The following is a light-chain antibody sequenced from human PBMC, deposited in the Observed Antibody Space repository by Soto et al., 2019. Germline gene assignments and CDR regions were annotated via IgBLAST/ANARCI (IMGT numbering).Light chain of an antibody. CDR3: QQYNRYPYS. V-gene: IGKV1-5*03. J-gene: IGKJ2*01. CDR2: RAS. Sequence: DIQMSQSPSTLSPSVGDRVTISCRASQSISNWLAGYQQKPGEAPKLLIYRASNLQSGVPSRFSGSGSGTEFTLTISSLQTDDFATYYCQQYNRYPYSFGPGTKLEI. CDR1: QSISNW.